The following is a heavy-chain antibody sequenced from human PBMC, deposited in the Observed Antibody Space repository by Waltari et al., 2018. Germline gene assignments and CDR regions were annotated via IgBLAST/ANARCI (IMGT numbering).Heavy chain of an antibody. J-gene: IGHJ4*02. D-gene: IGHD3-3*01. V-gene: IGHV3-23*01. Sequence: EVQLLESGGGLVQPGGSLRLSCAASGFTFSSYAMSWVRQAPGKGLEWVSAISGSGGSTYYADAVKGRFTISRDNSKNTLYLKMNSLRAEDTAVYYCAKTEWDDYDFWSGYPPYYFDYWGQGTLVTVSS. CDR1: GFTFSSYA. CDR2: ISGSGGST. CDR3: AKTEWDDYDFWSGYPPYYFDY.